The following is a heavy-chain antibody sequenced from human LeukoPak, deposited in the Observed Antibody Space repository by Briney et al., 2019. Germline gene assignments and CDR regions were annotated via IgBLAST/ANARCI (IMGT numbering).Heavy chain of an antibody. CDR2: IYYSGST. Sequence: SETLSLTCTVSGGSISSYYWSWIRQPPGKGLEWIGYIYYSGSTNYNPSLKSRVTISLDTSKNQFSLKVSSVTAADTAVYYCASAGAASGGDAFDIWGQGTMVTVSS. J-gene: IGHJ3*02. CDR1: GGSISSYY. V-gene: IGHV4-59*12. CDR3: ASAGAASGGDAFDI. D-gene: IGHD6-13*01.